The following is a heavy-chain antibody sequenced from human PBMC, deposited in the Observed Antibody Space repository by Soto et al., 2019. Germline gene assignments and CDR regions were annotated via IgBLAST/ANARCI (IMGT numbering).Heavy chain of an antibody. V-gene: IGHV1-46*01. CDR2: INPGGRST. D-gene: IGHD1-1*01. Sequence: ASVKVSCTASGYTFTNYYMHWVRQAPGQGLEWMGIINPGGRSTNYAQKFQGRVTMTRDTSTGTVFMELSSLGSEDTAVYYCARAYNWNDVLDYWGQGTLVTVSS. CDR3: ARAYNWNDVLDY. J-gene: IGHJ4*02. CDR1: GYTFTNYY.